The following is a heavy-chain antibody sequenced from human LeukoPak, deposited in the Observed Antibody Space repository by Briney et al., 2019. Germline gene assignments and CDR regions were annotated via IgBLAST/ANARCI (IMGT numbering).Heavy chain of an antibody. J-gene: IGHJ4*02. CDR2: IWYDGSNK. D-gene: IGHD6-19*01. Sequence: GRSLRLSCAASGFTFSSYGMHWVRQAPGKGLEWVAVIWYDGSNKYYADSVKGQFTISRDNSKNTLYLQMNSLRAEDTAVYYCARDGVAVAGRFDYWGQGTLVTVSS. CDR1: GFTFSSYG. CDR3: ARDGVAVAGRFDY. V-gene: IGHV3-33*01.